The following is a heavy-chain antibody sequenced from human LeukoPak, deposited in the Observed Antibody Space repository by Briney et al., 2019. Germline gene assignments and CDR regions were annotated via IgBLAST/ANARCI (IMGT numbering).Heavy chain of an antibody. D-gene: IGHD1-26*01. CDR3: AGVLVGAIGNYFDY. Sequence: ASVKVSCKASGYTFTSYYMHWVRQAPGQGLEWMGMINPSGGSTNYAQKFQGRVTMTRDTSTSTVYLELSSLRSEDTAVYYCAGVLVGAIGNYFDYWGQEPWSPSPQ. V-gene: IGHV1-46*01. CDR2: INPSGGST. CDR1: GYTFTSYY. J-gene: IGHJ4*01.